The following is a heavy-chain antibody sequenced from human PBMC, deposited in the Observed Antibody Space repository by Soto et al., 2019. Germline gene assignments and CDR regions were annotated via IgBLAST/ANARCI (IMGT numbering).Heavy chain of an antibody. CDR3: AKIRRKGVYAENDY. CDR2: ISGSGGST. V-gene: IGHV3-23*01. D-gene: IGHD2-8*01. Sequence: GGSLRLSCAASGFTFSSYAMSWVRQAPGKGLEWVSAISGSGGSTYYADSVKGRFTISRDNSKNTLYLQMNSLRAEDTAVYYCAKIRRKGVYAENDYWGQGTLVTVSS. J-gene: IGHJ4*02. CDR1: GFTFSSYA.